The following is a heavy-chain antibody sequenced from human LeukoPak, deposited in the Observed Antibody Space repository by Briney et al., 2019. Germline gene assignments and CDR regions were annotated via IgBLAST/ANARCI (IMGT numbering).Heavy chain of an antibody. D-gene: IGHD2-2*01. CDR1: GGSISSGDYY. J-gene: IGHJ6*02. Sequence: SETLSLTCTVSGGSISSGDYYWSWIRQPPGKGLEWIGYIYYSGSTYYNPSLKSRVTMSVDTSKNQFSLKLSSVTAADTAVYYCARDPIVVAPAALTDYYYYGMDVWGQGTTVTVSS. CDR2: IYYSGST. CDR3: ARDPIVVAPAALTDYYYYGMDV. V-gene: IGHV4-30-4*01.